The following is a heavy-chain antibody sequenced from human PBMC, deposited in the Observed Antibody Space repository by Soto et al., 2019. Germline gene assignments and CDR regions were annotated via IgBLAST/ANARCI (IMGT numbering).Heavy chain of an antibody. CDR1: GFSFSDYD. Sequence: DVQLVESGGTLVQPGGSLRLSCAASGFSFSDYDMHWVRQATGNGLEWVSGIGIAGDTYYSGFVKGRFTISRENAKNSLYLQMNSLRAGETAVYYCARDRHGMDVWGQGTRVTVSS. V-gene: IGHV3-13*01. CDR2: IGIAGDT. J-gene: IGHJ6*02. CDR3: ARDRHGMDV.